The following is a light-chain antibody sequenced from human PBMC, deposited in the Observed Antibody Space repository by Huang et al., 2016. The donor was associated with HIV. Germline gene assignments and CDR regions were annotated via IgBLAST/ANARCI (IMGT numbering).Light chain of an antibody. CDR2: GAT. V-gene: IGKV1-39*01. CDR3: QQPYSTPLT. CDR1: QFITTY. Sequence: DIQMTQSPSLLSASVGDRVTISCRASQFITTYLNWYQQRPGGAPKRLIYGATRVPYGISSRCRGRASGTDFTLIIDSLQSEDFATYYCQQPYSTPLTFGGGTTVEIK. J-gene: IGKJ4*01.